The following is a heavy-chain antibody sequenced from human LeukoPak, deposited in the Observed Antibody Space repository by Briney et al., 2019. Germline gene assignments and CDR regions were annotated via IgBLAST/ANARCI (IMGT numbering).Heavy chain of an antibody. J-gene: IGHJ4*02. CDR1: GGAISSNNYY. CDR3: VRHRGYSYGVIDY. V-gene: IGHV4-39*01. Sequence: SETLSLTCAVSGGAISSNNYYWGWIRQPPGKGLEWIGSIYYSGSTYYNPSLKSRVTISVDTSKNQFSLRLSSVTAADTAVYYCVRHRGYSYGVIDYWGQGTLVTVSS. D-gene: IGHD5-18*01. CDR2: IYYSGST.